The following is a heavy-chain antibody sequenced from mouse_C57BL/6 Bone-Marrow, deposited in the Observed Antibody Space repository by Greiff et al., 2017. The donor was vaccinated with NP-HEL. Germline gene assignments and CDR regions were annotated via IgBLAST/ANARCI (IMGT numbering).Heavy chain of an antibody. CDR3: ARSNDGYYGGYYAMDY. V-gene: IGHV1-81*01. D-gene: IGHD2-3*01. J-gene: IGHJ4*01. Sequence: VQLQQSGAELARPGASVKLSCKASGYTFTSYGISWVKQRTGQGLEWIGEIYPRSGNTYYNEKFKGKATLTADKSSSTAYMELRSLTSEDSAVYFCARSNDGYYGGYYAMDYWGQGTSVTVSS. CDR1: GYTFTSYG. CDR2: IYPRSGNT.